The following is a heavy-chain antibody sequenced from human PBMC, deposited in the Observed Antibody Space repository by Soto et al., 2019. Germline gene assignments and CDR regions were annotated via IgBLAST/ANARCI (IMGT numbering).Heavy chain of an antibody. CDR2: IERDDDDK. J-gene: IGHJ6*02. D-gene: IGHD1-20*01. CDR1: GFSLTSPGMC. CDR3: ARSIRGPRRFNGMDV. Sequence: SGPTLVNPTETLTLTCTFSGFSLTSPGMCVSWIRQSPGKALEWLALIERDDDDKYYSTSLKTRLTISKDTRKNQVVLTMANMEPADTATYYCARSIRGPRRFNGMDVWGQGTTVTSP. V-gene: IGHV2-70*13.